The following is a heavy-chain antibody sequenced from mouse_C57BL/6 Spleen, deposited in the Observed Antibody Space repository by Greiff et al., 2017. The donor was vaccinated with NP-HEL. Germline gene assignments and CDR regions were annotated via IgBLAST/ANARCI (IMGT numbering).Heavy chain of an antibody. CDR1: GFSLTSYG. CDR3: ARNYYSSSYEGYAMDY. D-gene: IGHD1-1*01. CDR2: IWGVGRT. V-gene: IGHV2-6*01. J-gene: IGHJ4*01. Sequence: QVQLKESGPGLVAPSQSLSITCTVSGFSLTSYGVDWVRQSPGKGLEWLGVIWGVGRTNYNSALKSRLSISKDNSKSQVLLKMNSLQTDDTAMYYCARNYYSSSYEGYAMDYWGQGTSVTVSS.